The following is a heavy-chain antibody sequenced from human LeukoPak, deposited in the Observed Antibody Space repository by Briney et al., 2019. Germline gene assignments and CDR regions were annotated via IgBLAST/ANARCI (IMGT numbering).Heavy chain of an antibody. Sequence: GGSLRLSCAASGFTFNSYAMSWVRQAPGKGLEWASTISGSGDSTWYADSVQGRFTISRDNSKYTLYLQMNSLRTEDKAIYYCAKDMTTATLFDYWGQGTLVTVSS. CDR1: GFTFNSYA. CDR2: ISGSGDST. V-gene: IGHV3-23*01. D-gene: IGHD1-14*01. CDR3: AKDMTTATLFDY. J-gene: IGHJ4*02.